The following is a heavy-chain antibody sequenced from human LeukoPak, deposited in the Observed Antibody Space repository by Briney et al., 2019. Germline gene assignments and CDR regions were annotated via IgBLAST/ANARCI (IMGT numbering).Heavy chain of an antibody. CDR3: ARLTTMVRGIYY. CDR1: GYSFTSYW. J-gene: IGHJ4*02. CDR2: IDPSDSYT. D-gene: IGHD3-10*01. V-gene: IGHV5-10-1*01. Sequence: GESLKISCKGSGYSFTSYWISWVRQMPGKGLEWMGNIDPSDSYTNYSPSFQGHVTISADKSISTACLQWSSLKASDTAMYYCARLTTMVRGIYYWGQGTLVTVSS.